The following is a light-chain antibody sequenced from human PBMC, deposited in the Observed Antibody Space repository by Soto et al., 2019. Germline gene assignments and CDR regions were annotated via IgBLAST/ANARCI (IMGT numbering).Light chain of an antibody. J-gene: IGKJ2*01. CDR3: QQYSTYSHT. CDR1: QSISNW. CDR2: RAS. V-gene: IGKV1-5*03. Sequence: DIQMTQSPSTLSSSVGDRVTITCRASQSISNWLAWYQQKPGKAPKLLIYRASALECGVPSRFSGSGSGTEFTLTISSLQPDDFATYYCQQYSTYSHTFGQGTKLEI.